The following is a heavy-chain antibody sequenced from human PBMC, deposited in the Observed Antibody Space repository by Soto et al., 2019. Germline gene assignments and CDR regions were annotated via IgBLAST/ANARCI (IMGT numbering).Heavy chain of an antibody. Sequence: GGSLRLSCAASGFTFSDHYMDWVRQAPGKGLDWVGRTRNKANSYATEYAASVKGRFTISRDDSKNSLYLQMNSLKTEDTAVYYCASSLGYCSSTTCHHYYFDYWGQGTLVTVSS. D-gene: IGHD2-2*01. CDR3: ASSLGYCSSTTCHHYYFDY. J-gene: IGHJ4*02. CDR1: GFTFSDHY. V-gene: IGHV3-72*01. CDR2: TRNKANSYAT.